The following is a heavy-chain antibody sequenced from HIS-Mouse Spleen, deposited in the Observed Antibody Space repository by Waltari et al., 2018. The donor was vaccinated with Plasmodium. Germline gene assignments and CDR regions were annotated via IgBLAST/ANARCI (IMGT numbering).Heavy chain of an antibody. D-gene: IGHD2-15*01. J-gene: IGHJ4*02. V-gene: IGHV3-30-3*01. CDR3: ARDRRLAFDY. Sequence: QVQLVESGGGMVQPGGSLRLSCAASGFTFNSYAMHWVRQAPGKGLEWVAVISYDGSNKYYADSVKGRFTISRDNSKNTLYLQMNSLRAEDTAVYYCARDRRLAFDYWGQGTLVTVSS. CDR1: GFTFNSYA. CDR2: ISYDGSNK.